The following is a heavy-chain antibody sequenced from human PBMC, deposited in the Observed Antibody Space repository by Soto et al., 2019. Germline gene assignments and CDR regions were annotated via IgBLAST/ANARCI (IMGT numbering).Heavy chain of an antibody. Sequence: GASVKVSCKASGYTFTSYGISWVRQAPGQGLEWMGWISAYNGNTNYAQKLQGRVTMTTDTFTSTAYMELRSLRSDDTAVYYCARDSSWSTQSGPYYFDYWGQGTLVTVSS. D-gene: IGHD6-13*01. CDR2: ISAYNGNT. J-gene: IGHJ4*02. CDR1: GYTFTSYG. CDR3: ARDSSWSTQSGPYYFDY. V-gene: IGHV1-18*01.